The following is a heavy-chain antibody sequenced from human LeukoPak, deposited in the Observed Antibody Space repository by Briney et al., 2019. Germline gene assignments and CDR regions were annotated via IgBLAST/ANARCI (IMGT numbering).Heavy chain of an antibody. CDR2: INHSGST. D-gene: IGHD5-18*01. J-gene: IGHJ4*02. CDR1: GGSFSGYY. CDR3: ARGGYSYGFSY. V-gene: IGHV4-34*01. Sequence: SETLSLTCAVYGGSFSGYYWSWIRQPPGKGLEWIGEINHSGSTNYNPSLKSRVTISVDTSKNQFSLKLSSVTAADTAVYYCARGGYSYGFSYWGQGTLVTVSS.